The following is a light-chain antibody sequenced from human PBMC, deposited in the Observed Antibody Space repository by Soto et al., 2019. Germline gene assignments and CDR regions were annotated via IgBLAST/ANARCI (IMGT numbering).Light chain of an antibody. J-gene: IGKJ1*01. CDR1: QSVSSY. V-gene: IGKV3-20*01. Sequence: EIGLTQSPGTLSLSPGERATLSCRASQSVSSYLAWYQQKPGQAPRLLIYGASSRATGIPDRFSGSGSGTDFTLTISRLEPEDFAVYYCQQYGSLPRTFGQGTKVEIK. CDR3: QQYGSLPRT. CDR2: GAS.